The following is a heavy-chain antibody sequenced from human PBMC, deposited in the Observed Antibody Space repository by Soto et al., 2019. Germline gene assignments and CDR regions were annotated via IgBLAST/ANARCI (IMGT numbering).Heavy chain of an antibody. J-gene: IGHJ6*03. Sequence: PGESLKISCKGSGFSFTSYWIGWVRQMPGKGLEWMGIIYPGDSDTRYSPSFQGQVTISADKSISTAYLQWSSLKASDTAMYYCARQCYCSSTSCYYMDVWGKGTTVTVSS. CDR3: ARQCYCSSTSCYYMDV. D-gene: IGHD2-2*01. V-gene: IGHV5-51*01. CDR2: IYPGDSDT. CDR1: GFSFTSYW.